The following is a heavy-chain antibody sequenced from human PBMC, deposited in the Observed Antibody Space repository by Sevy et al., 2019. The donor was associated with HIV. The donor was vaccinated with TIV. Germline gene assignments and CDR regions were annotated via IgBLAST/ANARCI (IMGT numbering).Heavy chain of an antibody. CDR1: GLTFSSYW. V-gene: IGHV3-74*01. CDR3: ARDHSSGRYGLDYYYYYGMDV. Sequence: GGSLRLSCAASGLTFSSYWMHWVRQAPGKGLVWVSGINSDGSSTSYADSVKGRFTISRDNAKNTLYLQMNSLRAEDTAVYYCARDHSSGRYGLDYYYYYGMDVWGQRTTVTVSS. D-gene: IGHD6-19*01. J-gene: IGHJ6*02. CDR2: INSDGSST.